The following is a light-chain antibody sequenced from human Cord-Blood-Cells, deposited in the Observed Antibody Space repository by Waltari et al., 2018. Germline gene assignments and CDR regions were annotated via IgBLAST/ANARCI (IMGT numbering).Light chain of an antibody. CDR1: QSVLYSSNNKNY. V-gene: IGKV4-1*01. Sequence: DIVMTQSPDSLAVSLGERATINCKSSQSVLYSSNNKNYLAWYQQKPGQPPKLLICWASTRESGVPARFSGSGSGTDVTLTISSLQAEDVAVYYCQQYYSTPGITFGQGPRLEI. CDR2: WAS. CDR3: QQYYSTPGIT. J-gene: IGKJ5*01.